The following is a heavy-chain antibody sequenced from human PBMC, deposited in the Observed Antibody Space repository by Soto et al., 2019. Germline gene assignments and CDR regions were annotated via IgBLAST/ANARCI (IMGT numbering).Heavy chain of an antibody. CDR3: SRYSRLRRGRFDY. J-gene: IGHJ4*02. CDR2: ISSSGSTI. Sequence: GEALRLSCAASGFTVSDYYMSWIRLAPGKGKERVSYISSSGSTIYYADSAKGRFTISRDNAKNPLYLQMNSLRAEDTAVYYCSRYSRLRRGRFDYWGQGTLVTVSS. V-gene: IGHV3-11*01. CDR1: GFTVSDYY. D-gene: IGHD4-17*01.